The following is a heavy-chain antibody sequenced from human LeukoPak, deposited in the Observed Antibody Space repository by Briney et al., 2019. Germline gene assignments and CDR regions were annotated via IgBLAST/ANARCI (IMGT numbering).Heavy chain of an antibody. V-gene: IGHV4-4*02. CDR2: IYHSGST. J-gene: IGHJ6*02. D-gene: IGHD1-26*01. Sequence: PSETLPLTCAVSGGSISSSNWWSWVRQPPGKGLEWIGEIYHSGSTNYNPSLKSRVTISVDKSKNQFSLKLSSVTAADTAVYYCAGSGSYYYYGMDVWGQGTTVTVSS. CDR1: GGSISSSNW. CDR3: AGSGSYYYYGMDV.